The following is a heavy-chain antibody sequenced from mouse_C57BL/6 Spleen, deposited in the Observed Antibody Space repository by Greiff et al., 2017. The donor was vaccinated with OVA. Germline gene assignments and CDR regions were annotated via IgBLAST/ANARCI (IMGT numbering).Heavy chain of an antibody. Sequence: QVQLKQPGAELVKPGASVKLSCKASGYTFTSYWMHWVKQRPGQGLEWIGNINPSNGGTNYNEKFKSKATLTVDKSSSTAYMQLSSLTSEDSAVYYCARREITTVEMDYWGQGPSVTVSS. CDR3: ARREITTVEMDY. V-gene: IGHV1-53*01. CDR2: INPSNGGT. D-gene: IGHD1-1*01. CDR1: GYTFTSYW. J-gene: IGHJ4*01.